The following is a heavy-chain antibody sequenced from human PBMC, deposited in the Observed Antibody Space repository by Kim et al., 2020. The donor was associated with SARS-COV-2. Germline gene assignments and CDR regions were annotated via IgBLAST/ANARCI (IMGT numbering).Heavy chain of an antibody. D-gene: IGHD3-9*01. Sequence: IPSLKSRVTISVDTSKSQFSLKLSSVTAADTAVYYCARGLRYFDVDAFDIWGQGTMVTVSS. CDR3: ARGLRYFDVDAFDI. J-gene: IGHJ3*02. V-gene: IGHV4-39*07.